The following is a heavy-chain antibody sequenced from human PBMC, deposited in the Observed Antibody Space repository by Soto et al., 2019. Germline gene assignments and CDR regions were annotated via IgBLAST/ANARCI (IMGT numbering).Heavy chain of an antibody. V-gene: IGHV1-24*01. CDR1: GCTFTDLS. D-gene: IGHD5-12*01. CDR3: ATGGGFGKWGYTSLFFYGMDV. Sequence: ASVKITCNESGCTFTDLSLHWVRQEPGKELEWRGGFEPEEDKTTYAHKFKAKVAMPEDTSTDTAYIYLSSLRSEDTAMYYCATGGGFGKWGYTSLFFYGMDVLGQGTAVTV. CDR2: FEPEEDKT. J-gene: IGHJ6*02.